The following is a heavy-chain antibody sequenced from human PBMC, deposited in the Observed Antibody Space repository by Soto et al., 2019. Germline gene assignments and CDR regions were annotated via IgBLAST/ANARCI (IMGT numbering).Heavy chain of an antibody. V-gene: IGHV4-59*01. CDR1: GGSISGYY. Sequence: QVQLQESGPGLVKPSETLSLTCTVSGGSISGYYWSWIRQPPGKGLEWIGYMYNTGSTVYNPSFKGRAPISVDTSKNQFSLKLNSVTAADTAVYYCARDLWGYCGTDCYPLDVWGQGTTVTVSS. J-gene: IGHJ6*02. CDR3: ARDLWGYCGTDCYPLDV. D-gene: IGHD2-21*02. CDR2: MYNTGST.